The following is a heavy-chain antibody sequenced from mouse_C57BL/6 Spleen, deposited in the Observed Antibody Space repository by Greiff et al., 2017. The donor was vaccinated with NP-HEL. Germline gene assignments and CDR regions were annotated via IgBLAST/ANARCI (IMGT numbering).Heavy chain of an antibody. CDR2: IDPSDSET. Sequence: QVQLQQSGAELVRPGSSVKLSCKASGYTFTSYWMHWVKQRPIQGLEWIGNIDPSDSETHYNQKFKDKATLTVDKSSSTAYMQLSSLTSEDSAVYYCAREDRDWGWFAYWGQGTLVTVSA. CDR3: AREDRDWGWFAY. J-gene: IGHJ3*01. V-gene: IGHV1-52*01. CDR1: GYTFTSYW.